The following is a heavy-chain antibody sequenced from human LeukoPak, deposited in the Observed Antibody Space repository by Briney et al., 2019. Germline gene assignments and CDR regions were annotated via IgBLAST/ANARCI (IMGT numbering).Heavy chain of an antibody. CDR1: GYSISSGYY. V-gene: IGHV4-38-2*02. CDR3: ARSGLELRGGNWFDP. J-gene: IGHJ5*02. CDR2: IYHSGST. Sequence: PSETLSLTCTVSGYSISSGYYWGWIRQPPGKGLEWIGSIYHSGSTYYNPSLKSRVTISVDTSKNQFSLKLSSVTAADTAVYYCARSGLELRGGNWFDPWGQGTLVTVSS. D-gene: IGHD1-7*01.